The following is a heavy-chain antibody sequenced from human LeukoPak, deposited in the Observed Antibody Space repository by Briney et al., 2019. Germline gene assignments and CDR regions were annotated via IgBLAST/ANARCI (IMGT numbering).Heavy chain of an antibody. CDR3: ARVWGYDSSGYYYYFDY. J-gene: IGHJ4*02. CDR1: GGSISSYY. D-gene: IGHD3-22*01. V-gene: IGHV4-59*01. Sequence: SETLSLTCTVSGGSISSYYRSWIRQPPGKGLEWIGYIYYTGSTNSNPSLNRRVTISVATSKSQFSLKLISVTAADTAVYYCARVWGYDSSGYYYYFDYWGQGTLVTVSS. CDR2: IYYTGST.